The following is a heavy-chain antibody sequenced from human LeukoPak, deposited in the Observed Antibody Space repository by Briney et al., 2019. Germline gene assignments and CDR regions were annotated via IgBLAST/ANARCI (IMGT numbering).Heavy chain of an antibody. Sequence: PGGSLRLSCAASGFTFSNYGMHWVRQAPGKGLEWVAGIWYDGGYKSCADSVKGRFTISRDNSKNTLFLQMDSLRAEDTAFYYCAHNYYDSSGYQEATFNYWGQGTLVTVSS. CDR1: GFTFSNYG. J-gene: IGHJ4*02. V-gene: IGHV3-33*01. D-gene: IGHD3-22*01. CDR2: IWYDGGYK. CDR3: AHNYYDSSGYQEATFNY.